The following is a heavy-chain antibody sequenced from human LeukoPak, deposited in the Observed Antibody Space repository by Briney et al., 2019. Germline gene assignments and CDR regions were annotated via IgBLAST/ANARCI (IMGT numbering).Heavy chain of an antibody. V-gene: IGHV3-23*01. D-gene: IGHD4-17*01. CDR1: GFSFSNYG. CDR2: IIGSGAMT. J-gene: IGHJ5*02. CDR3: ARGRLRGLHGGNWFDP. Sequence: PGGSLRLSCAASGFSFSNYGMNWVRQAPGKGLEWVSGIIGSGAMTYYADSVKGRFTISRDNSKNTVYLQMNSLRADDTAVYYCARGRLRGLHGGNWFDPWGQGTLVTVSS.